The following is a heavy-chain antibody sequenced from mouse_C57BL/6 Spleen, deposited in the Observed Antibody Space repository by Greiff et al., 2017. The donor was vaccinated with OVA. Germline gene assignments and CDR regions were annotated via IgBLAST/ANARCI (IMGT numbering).Heavy chain of an antibody. J-gene: IGHJ2*01. CDR1: GYSITSGYY. CDR3: ARGEFYYFDY. CDR2: ISYDGSN. Sequence: EVQLQESGPGLVKPSQSLSLTCSVTGYSITSGYYWNWIRQFPGNKLEWMGYISYDGSNNYNPSLKNRISITRDTSKNQFFLKLNSVTTEDTATYYCARGEFYYFDYWGQGTTLTVSS. V-gene: IGHV3-6*01.